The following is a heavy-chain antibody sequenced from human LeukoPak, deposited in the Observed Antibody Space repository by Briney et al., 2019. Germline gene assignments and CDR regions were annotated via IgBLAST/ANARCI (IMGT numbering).Heavy chain of an antibody. J-gene: IGHJ4*02. V-gene: IGHV1-2*06. Sequence: ASVKVSCKASGYTFTGFYMHWVRQAPGQGLEWMGRINPNSGATNYAQKFQDRDTMTRDTSISTAYMAPSRLRSDDTAVYYCAAGVLSSGYTDYWGQGTLVTVSS. CDR3: AAGVLSSGYTDY. D-gene: IGHD3-22*01. CDR1: GYTFTGFY. CDR2: INPNSGAT.